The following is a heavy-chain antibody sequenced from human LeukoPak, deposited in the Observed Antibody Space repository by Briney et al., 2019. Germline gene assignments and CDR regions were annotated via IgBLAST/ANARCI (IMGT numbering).Heavy chain of an antibody. CDR1: GFTFSDHY. CDR3: ARVVDFWSEIDY. Sequence: GGSLRLSCAASGFTFSDHYVDWVRQAPGKGLEWVGRTRNKANSYTTEYAASVKGRFTISRDDSKNSLYLQMNSLRAEDTAVYYCARVVDFWSEIDYWGQGTLVTVSS. V-gene: IGHV3-72*01. CDR2: TRNKANSYTT. J-gene: IGHJ4*02. D-gene: IGHD3-3*01.